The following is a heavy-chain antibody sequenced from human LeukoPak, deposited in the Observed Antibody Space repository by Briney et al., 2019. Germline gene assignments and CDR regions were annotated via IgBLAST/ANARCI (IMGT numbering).Heavy chain of an antibody. D-gene: IGHD6-6*01. V-gene: IGHV3-7*01. CDR3: AKVSSSTPADY. Sequence: GGSLRLSCAASGFTFSSYWMSWVRQAPGKGLEWVANIKQDGSEKYYVDSVRGRFTISRDNAKNSLYLQMNSLRAEDTAVYYCAKVSSSTPADYWGQGTLVTVSS. CDR1: GFTFSSYW. CDR2: IKQDGSEK. J-gene: IGHJ4*02.